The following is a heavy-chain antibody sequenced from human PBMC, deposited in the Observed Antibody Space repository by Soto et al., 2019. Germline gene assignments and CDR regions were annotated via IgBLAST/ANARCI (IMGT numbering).Heavy chain of an antibody. CDR1: YGSSNNYY. J-gene: IGHJ4*02. CDR2: INHSGST. V-gene: IGHV4-34*01. CDR3: ARGGLIRGVLYY. Sequence: SETLSLTCAVYYGSSNNYYWSWIRQPPGKGLEWIGEINHSGSTNYNASLKSRVTISEDTSKKQFSLELRFVTAADTAVYYCARGGLIRGVLYYWGQGTLVTVSS. D-gene: IGHD3-10*01.